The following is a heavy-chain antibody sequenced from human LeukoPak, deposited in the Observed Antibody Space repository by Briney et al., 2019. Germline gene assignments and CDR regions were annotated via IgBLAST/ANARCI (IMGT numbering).Heavy chain of an antibody. Sequence: PGGSLRLSCAASGFTFSSYGMHWVRQAPGKGLEWVAVISYDGSNKYYADSVKGRFTISRDNSKNTLYLQMNSLRAEDTAVYYCAKDRYYYGSTKAAGMDVWGQGTTVTVSS. V-gene: IGHV3-30*18. J-gene: IGHJ6*02. D-gene: IGHD3-10*01. CDR3: AKDRYYYGSTKAAGMDV. CDR2: ISYDGSNK. CDR1: GFTFSSYG.